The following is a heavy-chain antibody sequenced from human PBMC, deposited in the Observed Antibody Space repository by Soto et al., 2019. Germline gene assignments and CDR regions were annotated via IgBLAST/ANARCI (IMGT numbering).Heavy chain of an antibody. CDR2: IYYSGST. J-gene: IGHJ6*03. CDR1: GGSISSGGYY. Sequence: SETLSLTCTVSGGSISSGGYYWSWIRQHPGKGLEWIGYIYYSGSTYYNPSLKSRVTISVDTSKNQFSLKLSSVTAADTAVYYCARGPGDDMDVWGKGTTVTVSS. V-gene: IGHV4-31*03. CDR3: ARGPGDDMDV. D-gene: IGHD2-21*02.